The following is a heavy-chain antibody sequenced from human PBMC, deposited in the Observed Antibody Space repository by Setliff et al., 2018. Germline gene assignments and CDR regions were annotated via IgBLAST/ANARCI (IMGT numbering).Heavy chain of an antibody. CDR2: ISAYNGNT. CDR1: GYTFTSYG. Sequence: ASVKVSCKASGYTFTSYGISWVRQAPGQGLEWMGWISAYNGNTNYAQKFQGRVTMTTDTSTSTAYMELRSLRSDDTAVYYCARAVTYYDILTGQHHYDAFDIWGQGTMVTVSS. D-gene: IGHD3-9*01. CDR3: ARAVTYYDILTGQHHYDAFDI. J-gene: IGHJ3*02. V-gene: IGHV1-18*01.